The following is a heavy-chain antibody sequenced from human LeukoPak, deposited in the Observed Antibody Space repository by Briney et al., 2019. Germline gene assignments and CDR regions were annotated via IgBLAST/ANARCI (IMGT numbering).Heavy chain of an antibody. CDR1: GFTFSSYW. CDR2: IKQDGSEK. CDR3: AREGDVLRFLEWFDY. D-gene: IGHD3-3*01. J-gene: IGHJ4*02. V-gene: IGHV3-7*01. Sequence: GGSLRLSCAASGFTFSSYWMSWVRQAPGKGLERVANIKQDGSEKYYVDSVKGRFTISRDNAKNSLYLQMNSLRAEDTAVYYCAREGDVLRFLEWFDYWGQGTLVTVSS.